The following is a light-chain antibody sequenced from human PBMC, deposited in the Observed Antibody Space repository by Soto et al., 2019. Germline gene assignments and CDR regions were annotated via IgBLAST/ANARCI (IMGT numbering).Light chain of an antibody. CDR3: QERNNWLIT. V-gene: IGKV3-11*01. Sequence: ECVSRQSPCPLSLTQGERATLSCRGSQSVSSNLAWYQQKPGQAPRLLIYEALNRATGIPARFCGSGSGTDFTLTISSLEPEDFVVDYCQERNNWLITFGGG. J-gene: IGKJ4*02. CDR2: EAL. CDR1: QSVSSN.